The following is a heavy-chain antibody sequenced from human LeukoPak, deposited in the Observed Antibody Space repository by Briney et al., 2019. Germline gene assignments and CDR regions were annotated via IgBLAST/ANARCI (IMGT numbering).Heavy chain of an antibody. J-gene: IGHJ5*02. D-gene: IGHD3-9*01. CDR2: IYTSGST. CDR1: GGSLSSYY. Sequence: SETLSLTCTVSGGSLSSYYWSWIRQPAGKGLEWIGRIYTSGSTNYNPSLKSRVTISVDTSKNQFSLKLSSVTAADTAVYYCEXXXXXXYDISNWFDPWGQGTLVTVSS. V-gene: IGHV4-4*07. CDR3: EXXXXXXYDISNWFDP.